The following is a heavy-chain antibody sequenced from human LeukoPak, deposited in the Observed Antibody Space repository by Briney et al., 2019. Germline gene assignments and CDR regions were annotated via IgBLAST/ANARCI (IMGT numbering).Heavy chain of an antibody. CDR3: AKAGHCSSTSCHYKYYYYYMDV. Sequence: GGSLRLSCAASGFTFSSYAMSWVRQAPGKGLEWVSAISGSGGSTYYADSVKGRFTISRDNSKNTLYLQMNSLRAEDTAVYYCAKAGHCSSTSCHYKYYYYYMDVWGKGTTVTVSS. D-gene: IGHD2-2*01. V-gene: IGHV3-23*01. J-gene: IGHJ6*03. CDR2: ISGSGGST. CDR1: GFTFSSYA.